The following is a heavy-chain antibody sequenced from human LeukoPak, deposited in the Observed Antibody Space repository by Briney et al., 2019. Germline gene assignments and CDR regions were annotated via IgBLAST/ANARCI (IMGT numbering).Heavy chain of an antibody. CDR3: ARENTSGYYADY. V-gene: IGHV1-2*02. J-gene: IGHJ4*02. CDR1: GYTFTDNF. CDR2: INPHTGST. D-gene: IGHD3-22*01. Sequence: ASVKVSCKASGYTFTDNFMQWVRQAPGRGLEWMGWINPHTGSTKYVERFQGGVTMTRDTSISTAYMEVRSLRSDDTAVYYCARENTSGYYADYWGQGTLVTVSS.